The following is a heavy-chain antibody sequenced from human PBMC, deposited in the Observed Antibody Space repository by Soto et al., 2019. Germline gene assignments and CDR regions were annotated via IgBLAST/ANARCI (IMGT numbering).Heavy chain of an antibody. CDR1: SGSISSSNW. CDR3: ARVVVSNEDYYYYMDV. V-gene: IGHV4-4*02. J-gene: IGHJ6*03. D-gene: IGHD2-15*01. Sequence: ASETLSLTCAVSSGSISSSNWWSWVRQPPGKGLEWIGEIYHSGSTNYNPSLKSRVTISVDKSKNQFSLKLSSVTAADTAVYYCARVVVSNEDYYYYMDVWGKGTTVTVSS. CDR2: IYHSGST.